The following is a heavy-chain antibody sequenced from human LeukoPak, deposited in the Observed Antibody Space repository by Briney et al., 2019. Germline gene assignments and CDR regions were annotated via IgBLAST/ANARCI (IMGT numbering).Heavy chain of an antibody. J-gene: IGHJ4*02. Sequence: GGSLRLSCAASGFTFSDYYMSWIRQAPGKGLEWVSYISGTSSYATYADSVKGRFTISRDNAKNSLYLQMNSLRGEDTAVYYCARLGSIAAAGTPDYWGQGTLVTVSS. CDR3: ARLGSIAAAGTPDY. CDR1: GFTFSDYY. D-gene: IGHD6-13*01. V-gene: IGHV3-11*06. CDR2: ISGTSSYA.